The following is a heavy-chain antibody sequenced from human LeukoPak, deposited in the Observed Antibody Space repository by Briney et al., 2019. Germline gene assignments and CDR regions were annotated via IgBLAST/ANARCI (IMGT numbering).Heavy chain of an antibody. Sequence: SETLSLTCNVSGESISSHYWSWTRQSPGKGLEWIGYVTNSGTTKFNPSLKSRVTISRDTSKNQFSLKLSSVTAADTAVYYCVRDNAWDRIDYWGQGILVTVSS. D-gene: IGHD3-16*01. CDR1: GESISSHY. V-gene: IGHV4-59*11. J-gene: IGHJ4*02. CDR2: VTNSGTT. CDR3: VRDNAWDRIDY.